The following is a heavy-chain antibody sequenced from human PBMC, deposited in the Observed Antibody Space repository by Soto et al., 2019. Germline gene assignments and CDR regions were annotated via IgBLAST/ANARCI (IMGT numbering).Heavy chain of an antibody. CDR2: IYYSGST. CDR3: AMYYDSSGSYY. CDR1: GGSISSGGYY. J-gene: IGHJ4*02. V-gene: IGHV4-31*03. Sequence: TLSLTCTVSGGSISSGGYYWSWIRQHPGKGLEWIGYIYYSGSTYYNPSLKSRVTISVDTSKNQFSLKLSSVTAADTAVYYCAMYYDSSGSYYWGQGTLVTVSS. D-gene: IGHD3-22*01.